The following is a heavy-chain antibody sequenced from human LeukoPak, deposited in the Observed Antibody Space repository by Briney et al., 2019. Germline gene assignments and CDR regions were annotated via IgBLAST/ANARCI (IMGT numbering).Heavy chain of an antibody. CDR2: ISHSGST. D-gene: IGHD3-22*01. CDR3: ARTDEPRRYYDSSGYFLLHAFDI. V-gene: IGHV4-34*01. Sequence: PSETLCLTCAASGGTFSGYNWSWIRQPPGKGLEWIGEISHSGSTNYNPSLKSRVTISVDTSKNQFSLKLSSVTAADTAVYYCARTDEPRRYYDSSGYFLLHAFDIWGQGTMVTVSS. J-gene: IGHJ3*02. CDR1: GGTFSGYN.